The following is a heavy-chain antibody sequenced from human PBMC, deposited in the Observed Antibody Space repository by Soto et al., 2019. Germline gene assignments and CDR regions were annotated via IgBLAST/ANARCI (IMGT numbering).Heavy chain of an antibody. Sequence: EASVKVSCKASGYTFTGYYMHWVRQAPGQGLEWMGWINPNSGGTNYAQKFQGWVTMTRDTSISTAYMELSRLRSDDTAVYYCARDISKGLNRFDPWGQGTLVTV. CDR1: GYTFTGYY. D-gene: IGHD3-3*02. V-gene: IGHV1-2*04. CDR3: ARDISKGLNRFDP. J-gene: IGHJ5*02. CDR2: INPNSGGT.